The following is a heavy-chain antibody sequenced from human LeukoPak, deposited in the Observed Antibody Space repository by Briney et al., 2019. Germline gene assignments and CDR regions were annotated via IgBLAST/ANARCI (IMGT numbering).Heavy chain of an antibody. CDR3: AGGRSDDFWSGRGYYFDY. D-gene: IGHD3-3*01. CDR1: GGSISSVDYY. J-gene: IGHJ4*02. V-gene: IGHV4-30-4*01. Sequence: PSQTLSLTCTVSGGSISSVDYYWSWIRQPPGKGLEWIGYIYYSGSTYYTPSLKSRVTISVDTSKNQFSLKLSSVTAADTAVYYCAGGRSDDFWSGRGYYFDYWGQGTLVTVSS. CDR2: IYYSGST.